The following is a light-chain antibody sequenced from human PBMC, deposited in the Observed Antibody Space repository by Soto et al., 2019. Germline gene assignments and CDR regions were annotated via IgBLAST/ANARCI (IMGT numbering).Light chain of an antibody. CDR3: AAWDDSLNGVV. J-gene: IGLJ2*01. CDR2: SNN. Sequence: QTVVTQPPSASGTPGQRVTILCSGTSSNIGSITVNWYQQLPETAPKLLIYSNNQRPSGVPARFSGSKSGTSASLAISGLQSEDEADYYCAAWDDSLNGVVFGGGTKVTVL. CDR1: SSNIGSIT. V-gene: IGLV1-44*01.